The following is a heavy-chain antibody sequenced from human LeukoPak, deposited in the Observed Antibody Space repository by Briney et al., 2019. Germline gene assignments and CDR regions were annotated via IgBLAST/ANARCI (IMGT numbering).Heavy chain of an antibody. CDR1: GFTFGRYW. Sequence: GGSLRLSCAASGFTFGRYWMHWVRQAPGKGLVWVSRINSDGSSTSYADSVKGRFTISRDNAKNTLYVQMNSLRAEDTAVYCCTTNPIGGLDYWGQGTLVTVSS. D-gene: IGHD3-3*01. CDR2: INSDGSST. CDR3: TTNPIGGLDY. V-gene: IGHV3-74*01. J-gene: IGHJ4*02.